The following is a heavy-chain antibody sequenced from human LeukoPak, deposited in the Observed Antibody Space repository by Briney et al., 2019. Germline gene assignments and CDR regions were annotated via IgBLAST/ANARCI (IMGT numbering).Heavy chain of an antibody. CDR3: ARVQSGYDYDYYYYMDV. D-gene: IGHD5-12*01. CDR1: GYTFTSYG. V-gene: IGHV1-18*01. Sequence: GSVKVSCKASGYTFTSYGISWVRQAPGQGLEWMGWISAYNGNTNYAQKLQGRVTMTTDTSTSTAYMELRSLRSDDTDVYYCARVQSGYDYDYYYYMDVWGKGTTVTISS. J-gene: IGHJ6*03. CDR2: ISAYNGNT.